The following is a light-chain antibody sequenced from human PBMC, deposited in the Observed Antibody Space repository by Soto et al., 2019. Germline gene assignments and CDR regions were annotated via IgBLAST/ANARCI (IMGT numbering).Light chain of an antibody. CDR2: DAS. CDR3: QQYGSTPLT. V-gene: IGKV3-20*01. J-gene: IGKJ4*01. Sequence: EIVLTQSPGTLSLSPGERATLSCRASQSVGSNSLAWYQQRPGQAPRFLIYDASSRATGIPDRFSGSGSGTDFTLTISRLEPEDFVVYYCQQYGSTPLTFGGGTKVEIK. CDR1: QSVGSNS.